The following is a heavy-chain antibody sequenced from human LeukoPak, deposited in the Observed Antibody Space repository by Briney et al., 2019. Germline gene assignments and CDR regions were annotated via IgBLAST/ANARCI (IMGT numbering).Heavy chain of an antibody. V-gene: IGHV3-53*01. J-gene: IGHJ4*02. Sequence: GGSLRLSCAASGFTVSSTYMSWVRQAPGKGLEWVSVLYSAGDTYYADSVKGRFTISRDNSKNTLYLQMNSLRAEDTAVYYCARDGPYSSGWVLWDYWGQGTLVTVSS. CDR1: GFTVSSTY. D-gene: IGHD6-19*01. CDR3: ARDGPYSSGWVLWDY. CDR2: LYSAGDT.